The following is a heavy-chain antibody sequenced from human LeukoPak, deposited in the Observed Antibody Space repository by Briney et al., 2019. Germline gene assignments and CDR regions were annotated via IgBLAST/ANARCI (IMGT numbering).Heavy chain of an antibody. CDR2: FDPEDGET. CDR1: GYTLSELS. J-gene: IGHJ3*02. Sequence: ASVKVSCKVSGYTLSELSMQWVRQAPGKGLEWMGGFDPEDGETMYAQKFQGRVIMTEDTTRDTAYMELSSLRSEDTAVYYCATDRRGTGWAFDIWGQGTMVTVSS. CDR3: ATDRRGTGWAFDI. V-gene: IGHV1-24*01. D-gene: IGHD1-14*01.